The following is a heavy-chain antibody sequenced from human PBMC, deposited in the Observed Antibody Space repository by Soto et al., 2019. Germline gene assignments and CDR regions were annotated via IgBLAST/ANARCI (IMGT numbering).Heavy chain of an antibody. V-gene: IGHV4-59*03. J-gene: IGHJ4*02. CDR3: TQYRRTDAEASSFVY. D-gene: IGHD2-2*01. CDR2: IHYSGST. CDR1: GGSISGSY. Sequence: KLSETLSLTCTVSGGSISGSYWSWIRQTPGKVLEWVGYIHYSGSTNYNPSLKSRVTMSVDSAKNQFSLQLSSVTAADTAVYLCTQYRRTDAEASSFVYWSQGALVTVSS.